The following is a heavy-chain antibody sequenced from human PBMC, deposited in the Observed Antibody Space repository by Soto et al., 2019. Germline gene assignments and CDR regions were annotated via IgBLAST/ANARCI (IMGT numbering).Heavy chain of an antibody. J-gene: IGHJ4*02. CDR3: AKGGSGSYNNLFDS. CDR1: GFTFDDYA. V-gene: IGHV3-9*01. Sequence: SLRLSCAASGFTFDDYALHWVRQAPGKGLEWVSGISWNSGSIGYADSVKGRFTISRDNAKNSLYLQMNSLRAEDTALYYCAKGGSGSYNNLFDSWGQGTLVTVSS. D-gene: IGHD3-10*01. CDR2: ISWNSGSI.